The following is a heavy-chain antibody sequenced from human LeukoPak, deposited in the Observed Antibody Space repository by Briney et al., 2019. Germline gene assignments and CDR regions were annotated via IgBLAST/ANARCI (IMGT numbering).Heavy chain of an antibody. CDR1: GYTFTGYY. Sequence: EASVKVSCKASGYTFTGYYMHWVRQAPGQGLEWMGWINPNSGGTNYVQKFQGRVTMTRDTSISTAYMELSRLRSDDTAVYYCARDPRNLHYMDVWGKGTTVTISS. D-gene: IGHD1-14*01. CDR2: INPNSGGT. J-gene: IGHJ6*03. V-gene: IGHV1-2*02. CDR3: ARDPRNLHYMDV.